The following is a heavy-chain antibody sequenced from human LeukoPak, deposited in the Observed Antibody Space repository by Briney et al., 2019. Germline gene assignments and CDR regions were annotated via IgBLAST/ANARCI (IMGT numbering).Heavy chain of an antibody. V-gene: IGHV1-69*04. D-gene: IGHD6-19*01. J-gene: IGHJ4*02. CDR1: GGTFSSYA. Sequence: GASVKVSCKASGGTFSSYAISWVRQAPGQGLEWMGRIIPILGIANYAQKFQGRVTITADKSTSTAYMELSSLRSEDTAVYYCARDGSSGATTDYWGQGTLVTVSS. CDR2: IIPILGIA. CDR3: ARDGSSGATTDY.